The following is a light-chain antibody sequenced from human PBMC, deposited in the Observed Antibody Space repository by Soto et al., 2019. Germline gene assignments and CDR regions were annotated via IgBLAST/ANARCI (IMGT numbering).Light chain of an antibody. CDR3: CSYAGSSTYVV. Sequence: QSALTQPASVSGSPGQSITISCTGSSSDDGSYNLVSWYQQHPGKAPKLMIYERSKRPSGVSNRFSGSKSGNTASLTISGLQAEDEADYYCCSYAGSSTYVVFGGGTKLTVL. J-gene: IGLJ2*01. CDR1: SSDDGSYNL. CDR2: ERS. V-gene: IGLV2-23*01.